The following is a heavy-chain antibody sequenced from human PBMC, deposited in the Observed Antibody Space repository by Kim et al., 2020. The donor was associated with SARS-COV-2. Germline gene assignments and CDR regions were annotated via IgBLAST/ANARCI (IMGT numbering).Heavy chain of an antibody. D-gene: IGHD1-7*01. CDR1: GFSFSTYG. J-gene: IGHJ6*03. V-gene: IGHV3-33*01. Sequence: GGSLRLSCVASGFSFSTYGMHWVRQAPGKGLEWVALIWHDGKNIYYAVSVKGRFTISRDNSKNTLYLQINSLRAEDTAIYYCARNQRELVLLLEAYYYYMDVWGKGTTVTVSS. CDR2: IWHDGKNI. CDR3: ARNQRELVLLLEAYYYYMDV.